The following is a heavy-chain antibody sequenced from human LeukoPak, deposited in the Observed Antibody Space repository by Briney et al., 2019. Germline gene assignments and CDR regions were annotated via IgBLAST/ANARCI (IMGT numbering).Heavy chain of an antibody. CDR1: GFTFSNYA. CDR2: INDRGIAT. Sequence: GGSLRLSCAASGFTFSNYAMSWVRQAPGKGLEWVSTINDRGIATYYADSVKGRFTISRDNSKNTLYLQMNSLRAEDTAVYYCARGLGYCSGGSCYALGPGYWGQGTLVTVSS. J-gene: IGHJ4*02. CDR3: ARGLGYCSGGSCYALGPGY. D-gene: IGHD2-15*01. V-gene: IGHV3-23*01.